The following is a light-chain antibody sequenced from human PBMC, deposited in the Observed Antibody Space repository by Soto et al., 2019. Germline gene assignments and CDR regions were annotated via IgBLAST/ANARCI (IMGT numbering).Light chain of an antibody. CDR3: QQYGGSPIT. J-gene: IGKJ5*01. CDR2: GAS. V-gene: IGKV3-20*01. CDR1: QNISGN. Sequence: EIVMTQSPAILSVSPGERATLSCRASQNISGNLVWYHQKPGQAPRLLIYGASSRATGIPDRFSGSGSGTDFTLTISRLEPEDFAVYYCQQYGGSPITFGQGTRLAIK.